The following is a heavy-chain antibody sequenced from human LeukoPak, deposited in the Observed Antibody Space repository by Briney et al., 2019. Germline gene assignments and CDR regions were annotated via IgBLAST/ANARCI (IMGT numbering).Heavy chain of an antibody. Sequence: ASVKVSCKASGYTFSNYAITWVRQAPGQGLEWMGWISAYNGNTNYAQKLQGRVTMTTDTSTNTAYLELRSLRSDDTAVYYCARGLEWLTRRHNWFDPWGQGTLVTVSS. CDR1: GYTFSNYA. V-gene: IGHV1-18*01. J-gene: IGHJ5*02. CDR2: ISAYNGNT. D-gene: IGHD3-3*01. CDR3: ARGLEWLTRRHNWFDP.